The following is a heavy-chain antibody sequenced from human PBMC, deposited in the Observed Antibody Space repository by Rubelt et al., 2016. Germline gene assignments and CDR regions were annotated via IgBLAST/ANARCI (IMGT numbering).Heavy chain of an antibody. D-gene: IGHD1-26*01. V-gene: IGHV3-48*04. CDR1: GFTFSNYG. CDR3: ARGGATTDY. CDR2: IGSIRSNI. Sequence: SCVASGFTFSNYGMNWVRQAPGKGLEWVAYIGSIRSNINYADSVKGRFTISRDNAKNSLYLQMNSLRVEDTAVYYCARGGATTDYWGQGTLVTVSS. J-gene: IGHJ4*02.